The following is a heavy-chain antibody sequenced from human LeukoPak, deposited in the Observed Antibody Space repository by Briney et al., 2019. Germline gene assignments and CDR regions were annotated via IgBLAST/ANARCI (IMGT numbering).Heavy chain of an antibody. D-gene: IGHD3-22*01. CDR1: GGSLCSSSYY. CDR2: IDYSGST. CDR3: ARLGVTMIGVSITRNAFDI. J-gene: IGHJ3*02. V-gene: IGHV4-39*01. Sequence: PSETLSLTCSVSGGSLCSSSYYWGWIRQPPGKGLEWIGNIDYSGSTYYNPSLKSRVTISVDTSKNQFSLKLSSVTAADTAVYYCARLGVTMIGVSITRNAFDIWGQGTMVTVSS.